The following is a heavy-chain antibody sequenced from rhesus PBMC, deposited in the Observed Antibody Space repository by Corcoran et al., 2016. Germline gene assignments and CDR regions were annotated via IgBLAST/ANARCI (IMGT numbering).Heavy chain of an antibody. CDR1: GYIFTSYY. V-gene: IGHV1-1*01. Sequence: QVQLVQSGAEITQPGASVKLSCKASGYIFTSYYMHWVRQAPGQGLEWIGVISPYTGNRGSAPNFQGRVNRTTDTSTRTGYMELSGLRSEDTAIYYCARAQGIEIDYWGQGVLVTVSS. CDR2: ISPYTGNR. D-gene: IGHD5-42*01. CDR3: ARAQGIEIDY. J-gene: IGHJ4*01.